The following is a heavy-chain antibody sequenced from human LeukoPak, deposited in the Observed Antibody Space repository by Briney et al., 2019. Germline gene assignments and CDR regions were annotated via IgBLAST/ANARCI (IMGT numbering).Heavy chain of an antibody. CDR3: AREYSGSYYYYYYMDV. J-gene: IGHJ6*03. V-gene: IGHV1-18*01. Sequence: GASVKISCKASGYTFTSYGISWVRQAPGQGLEWMGWISAYNGNTNYAQKLQGRVTMTTDTSTSTAYMELRSLRSDDTAVYYCAREYSGSYYYYYYMDVRGKGTTVTVSS. D-gene: IGHD1-26*01. CDR2: ISAYNGNT. CDR1: GYTFTSYG.